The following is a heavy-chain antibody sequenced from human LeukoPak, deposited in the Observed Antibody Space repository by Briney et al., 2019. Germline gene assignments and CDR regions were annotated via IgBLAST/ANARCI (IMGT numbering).Heavy chain of an antibody. V-gene: IGHV3-7*01. J-gene: IGHJ4*02. CDR1: GFTFRNYW. D-gene: IGHD3-22*01. CDR2: TKPDGSAE. Sequence: GGSLRLSCAASGFTFRNYWMGWVRQAPGKGLEWVANTKPDGSAEYYADSVRGRFTTSRDNANNFLYLQMNRLRAEDTAVYYCARAPDYYDSSGYYPYYFDYWGQGTLVTVSS. CDR3: ARAPDYYDSSGYYPYYFDY.